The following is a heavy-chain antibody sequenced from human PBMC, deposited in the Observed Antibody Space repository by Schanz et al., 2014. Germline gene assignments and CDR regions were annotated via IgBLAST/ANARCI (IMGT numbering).Heavy chain of an antibody. V-gene: IGHV1-18*01. J-gene: IGHJ4*02. D-gene: IGHD6-6*01. CDR3: ARDQSPYTNSSDVRYFDY. Sequence: QVQLVQSGAEVRKPGASVKVSCTASGYTFTSYDINWVRQAPGQGLEWLGWISPYNGNTNYAQKLQGRVTMTTDTSTSTAYMELRSLRSDDTAVYYCARDQSPYTNSSDVRYFDYWGQGSLVTVSS. CDR2: ISPYNGNT. CDR1: GYTFTSYD.